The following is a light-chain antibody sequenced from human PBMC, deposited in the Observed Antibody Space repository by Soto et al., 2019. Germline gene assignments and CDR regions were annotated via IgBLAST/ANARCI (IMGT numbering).Light chain of an antibody. V-gene: IGKV1-39*01. CDR2: AVS. CDR3: QQYNDWPPHT. CDR1: QIATY. J-gene: IGKJ5*01. Sequence: DIQMTQSPPSLSASVGDRVTITCRASQIATYLNWYQQKPGKAPKLLIYAVSTLQSGVPSRFSGSGSGTDFTLTISSLQPEDFAVYYCQQYNDWPPHTFGQGTRLEIK.